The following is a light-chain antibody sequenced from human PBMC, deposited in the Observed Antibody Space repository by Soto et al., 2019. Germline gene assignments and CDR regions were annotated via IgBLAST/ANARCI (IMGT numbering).Light chain of an antibody. CDR2: KAS. Sequence: DIQMTQSPSALSASVGDRVTITCRASQSINSWLAWYQQKPGKAPKLLIYKASSLKSGVPSRFSGSGSGTEFTPTISSLQPDDFATYYCQHYNSYSEAFGQGTKVDIK. V-gene: IGKV1-5*03. CDR3: QHYNSYSEA. J-gene: IGKJ1*01. CDR1: QSINSW.